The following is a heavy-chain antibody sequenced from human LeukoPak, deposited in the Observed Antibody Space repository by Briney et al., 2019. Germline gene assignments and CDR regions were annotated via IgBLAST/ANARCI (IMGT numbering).Heavy chain of an antibody. CDR1: GFTFSSYS. Sequence: GGSLRLSCAASGFTFSSYSMNWVRQAPGKGLEWVSAISGSGGRTYSADSVKGRFTISRDNSRNTLYLQMNSLRAEDMAVYYCAKKTHYYDSSGYYDYWGQGTLVTVSS. D-gene: IGHD3-22*01. J-gene: IGHJ4*02. V-gene: IGHV3-23*01. CDR2: ISGSGGRT. CDR3: AKKTHYYDSSGYYDY.